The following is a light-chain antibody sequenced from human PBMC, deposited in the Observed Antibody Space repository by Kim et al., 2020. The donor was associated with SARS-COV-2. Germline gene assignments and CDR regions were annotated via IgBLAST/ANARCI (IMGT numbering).Light chain of an antibody. Sequence: SASVGDRVTISCRASQDISNFLALFQQKPGKVPKRLIYAASSLKSGVPSRFSGSGSGTEYSLTISSLQPEDFATYYCLQHKSYPYTLGQGNKREI. CDR2: AAS. CDR3: LQHKSYPYT. V-gene: IGKV1-17*03. CDR1: QDISNF. J-gene: IGKJ2*01.